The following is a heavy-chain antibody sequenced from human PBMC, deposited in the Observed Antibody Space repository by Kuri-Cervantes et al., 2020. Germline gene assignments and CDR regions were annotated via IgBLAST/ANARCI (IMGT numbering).Heavy chain of an antibody. CDR1: GYTFTSYG. J-gene: IGHJ4*02. D-gene: IGHD6-13*01. CDR2: INAGNGNT. V-gene: IGHV1-3*01. Sequence: SVKVSCKASGYTFTSYGISWVRQAPGQRLEWMGWINAGNGNTKYSQKFQGRVTITRDTSASTAYMELSSLRSEDTAVYYCARTYSSSWQHDYWGQGTLVTVSS. CDR3: ARTYSSSWQHDY.